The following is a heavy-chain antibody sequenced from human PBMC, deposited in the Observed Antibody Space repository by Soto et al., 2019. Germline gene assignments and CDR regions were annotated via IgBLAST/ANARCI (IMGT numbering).Heavy chain of an antibody. CDR3: AGRFTYSADFDY. D-gene: IGHD2-15*01. Sequence: GGSLRLSCAASGFTVSSNYMSWVRQAPGKGLEWVSIIHSGGSTDYADSVKGRFTISRDNSKNTLYLQMDSLRVEDTAVYCCAGRFTYSADFDYWGQGALVTVSS. CDR2: IHSGGST. V-gene: IGHV3-53*01. J-gene: IGHJ4*02. CDR1: GFTVSSNY.